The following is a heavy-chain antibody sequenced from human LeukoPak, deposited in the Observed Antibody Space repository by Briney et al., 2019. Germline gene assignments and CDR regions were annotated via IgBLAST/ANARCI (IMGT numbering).Heavy chain of an antibody. V-gene: IGHV4-39*01. J-gene: IGHJ4*02. D-gene: IGHD1-20*01. CDR3: ARQDNWNDVGFDY. Sequence: SETLSLTCTVSGGSISSSSYYWGWLRQPPGKGLEWIGSIYYSGSTYYNPSLKSRVTISVDTSKNQFSLKLSSVTAADTAVYYCARQDNWNDVGFDYWGQGTLVTVSS. CDR2: IYYSGST. CDR1: GGSISSSSYY.